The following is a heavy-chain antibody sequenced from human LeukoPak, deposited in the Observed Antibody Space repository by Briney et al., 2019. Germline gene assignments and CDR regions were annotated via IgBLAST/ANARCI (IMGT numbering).Heavy chain of an antibody. CDR2: MNPNSGNT. V-gene: IGHV1-8*02. Sequence: ASVKVSCKASGYTFTSYGINWVRQATGQGLEWMGWMNPNSGNTGYAQKFQGRVTMTRNTSISTAYMELSSLRSEDTAVYYCARGKGYFDWLGSYYYYYMDVWGRGTTVTISS. D-gene: IGHD3-9*01. CDR3: ARGKGYFDWLGSYYYYYMDV. J-gene: IGHJ6*03. CDR1: GYTFTSYG.